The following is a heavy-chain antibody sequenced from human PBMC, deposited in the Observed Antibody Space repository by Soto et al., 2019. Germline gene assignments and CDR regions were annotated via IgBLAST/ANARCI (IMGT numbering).Heavy chain of an antibody. CDR2: IGTAGDT. V-gene: IGHV3-13*01. CDR1: GFTFSSYD. D-gene: IGHD2-2*01. CDR3: ARQAVPAANGYYYYYMDV. Sequence: GGSLRFSCAASGFTFSSYDMHWVRQATGKGLEWVSAIGTAGDTYYPGSVKGRFTISRENAKNSLYLQMNSLRAGDTAVYYCARQAVPAANGYYYYYMDVWGKGTTVTVSS. J-gene: IGHJ6*03.